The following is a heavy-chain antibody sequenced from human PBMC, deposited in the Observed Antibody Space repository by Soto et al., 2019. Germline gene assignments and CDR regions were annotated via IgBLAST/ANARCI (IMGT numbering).Heavy chain of an antibody. CDR3: ARRIKDTMEAFNI. Sequence: GESLKISCKASGYISTGYWNNWVRQMPGKGLEWMGRIDPSDSYINYSPSFQGHVTISADKSISTAYLQWSSLKASDTAMYYCARRIKDTMEAFNIWGQGTMVTVSS. J-gene: IGHJ3*02. CDR1: GYISTGYW. V-gene: IGHV5-10-1*01. CDR2: IDPSDSYI. D-gene: IGHD3-10*01.